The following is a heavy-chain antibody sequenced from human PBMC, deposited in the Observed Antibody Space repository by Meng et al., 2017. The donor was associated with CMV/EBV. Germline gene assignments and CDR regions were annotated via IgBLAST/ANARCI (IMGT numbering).Heavy chain of an antibody. J-gene: IGHJ6*02. CDR3: GRERVVVVPAAILENSYYYYGMDV. CDR1: GYTFTGYY. D-gene: IGHD2-2*02. Sequence: ASVKVSCKASGYTFTGYYMHWGRQAPGQGREWRGWINPNSGGTNYAQKFQGRVTVTRDTDISTAYMELSRLRSDDTAVYYCGRERVVVVPAAILENSYYYYGMDVWGQGTTVTVSS. CDR2: INPNSGGT. V-gene: IGHV1-2*02.